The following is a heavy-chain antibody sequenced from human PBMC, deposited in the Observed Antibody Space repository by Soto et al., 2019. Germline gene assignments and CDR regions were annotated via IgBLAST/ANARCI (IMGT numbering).Heavy chain of an antibody. J-gene: IGHJ6*02. CDR1: GYTFTSYD. CDR2: MNPNSGNT. D-gene: IGHD4-17*01. V-gene: IGHV1-8*01. CDR3: ARVDGDRYYYYYGMDV. Sequence: QVQLVQSGAEVKKPGASVKVSCKASGYTFTSYDINWVRQATGQGLEWMGWMNPNSGNTGYAQKFQGRVTMTRNTSISTAYMELSSLRSEDTAVYYCARVDGDRYYYYYGMDVWGQGTTVTVSS.